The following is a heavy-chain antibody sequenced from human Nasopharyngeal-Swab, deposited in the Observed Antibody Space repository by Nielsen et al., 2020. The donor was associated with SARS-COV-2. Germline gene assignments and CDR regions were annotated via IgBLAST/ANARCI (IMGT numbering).Heavy chain of an antibody. CDR2: TYYRSKWYN. V-gene: IGHV6-1*01. CDR1: GDSVSSNSAA. D-gene: IGHD6-13*01. Sequence: SQTLSLTCAISGDSVSSNSAAWNWIRQSPSRGLEWLGRTYYRSKWYNDYAVSVKSRITSNPDTSKNQFSLQLNSVTPEDTAVYYCAKEVRSWYLYYYYMDVWGKGTTVTVSS. J-gene: IGHJ6*03. CDR3: AKEVRSWYLYYYYMDV.